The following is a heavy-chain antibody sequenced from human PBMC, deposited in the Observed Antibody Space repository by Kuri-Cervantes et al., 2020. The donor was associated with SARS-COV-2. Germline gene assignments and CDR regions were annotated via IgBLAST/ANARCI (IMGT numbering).Heavy chain of an antibody. J-gene: IGHJ6*03. CDR3: ARVRSSGWYSPDYYYYYYMDL. CDR2: IRYDGSKK. Sequence: GESLKISCAASGFTFSSYGMRWVRQAPGKGLEWVAFIRYDGSKKYYADSVKGRFTISRDHSKNTLYLQMNSLRAEDTAVYYFARVRSSGWYSPDYYYYYYMDLWGKGTTVTVSS. V-gene: IGHV3-30*02. CDR1: GFTFSSYG. D-gene: IGHD6-19*01.